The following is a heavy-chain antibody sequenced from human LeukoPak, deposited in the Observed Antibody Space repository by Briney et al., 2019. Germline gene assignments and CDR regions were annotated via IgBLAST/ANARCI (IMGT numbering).Heavy chain of an antibody. CDR2: INSDGSST. CDR3: ARSGGYSSGWTIFDY. Sequence: GGSLRLSCAVSGFTFSSYWMHWVRQAPGKGLVWVSRINSDGSSTSYADSVKGRFTISRDNAKNTLYLQMNSLRAEDTAVYHCARSGGYSSGWTIFDYWGQGTLVTVSS. CDR1: GFTFSSYW. D-gene: IGHD6-19*01. V-gene: IGHV3-74*01. J-gene: IGHJ4*02.